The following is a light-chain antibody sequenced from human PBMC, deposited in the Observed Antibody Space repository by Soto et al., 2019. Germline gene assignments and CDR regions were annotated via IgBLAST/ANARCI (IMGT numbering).Light chain of an antibody. CDR3: QQCYSTPNT. Sequence: DIQVTQSPSSLSASVGDTVTITCRASQSISSYLNWYQQKPGKAPKLLIYAASSLQSGVPSRFSGSGSGTDFTLTISSLQPEDFATYYCQQCYSTPNTFGHGTRLEIK. J-gene: IGKJ5*01. CDR1: QSISSY. V-gene: IGKV1-39*01. CDR2: AAS.